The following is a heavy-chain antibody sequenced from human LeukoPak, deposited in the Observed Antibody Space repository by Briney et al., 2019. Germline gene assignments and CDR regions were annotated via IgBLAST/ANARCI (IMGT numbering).Heavy chain of an antibody. CDR1: GGSISYYY. Sequence: SETLSLTCTVSGGSISYYYWSWIRQPPGKGLEWIGHIYHSGSTNYNPSFKSRVTMSVDTSKNHFSLKVSSVTAADTAVYYCVRNAATRHNYGMDVWGQGTTVIGSS. D-gene: IGHD6-13*01. V-gene: IGHV4-4*09. J-gene: IGHJ6*02. CDR2: IYHSGST. CDR3: VRNAATRHNYGMDV.